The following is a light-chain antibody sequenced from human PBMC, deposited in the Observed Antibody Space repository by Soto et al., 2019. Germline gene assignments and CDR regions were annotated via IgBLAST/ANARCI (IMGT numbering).Light chain of an antibody. CDR2: EVS. Sequence: QTVVTQPASVSGSPGQSITISCTGTSSDIGSYNYVSWYQQHPGKAPKLMIYEVSQRPSGISNRFSGSKSGNTASLTISGLQAEDDSLYYCSAYSTDSTPWVFGGGTKVTVL. CDR3: SAYSTDSTPWV. J-gene: IGLJ3*02. CDR1: SSDIGSYNY. V-gene: IGLV2-14*01.